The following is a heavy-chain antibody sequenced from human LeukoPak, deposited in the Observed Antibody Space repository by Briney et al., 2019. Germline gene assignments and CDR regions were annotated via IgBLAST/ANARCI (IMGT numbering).Heavy chain of an antibody. Sequence: PSETLSLTCTFSGGSISSYYWSWIRQPPGKGLEGIGYIYYSGSTNYNPSLKSRVTISVDTSKNQFSLKLSSVTAADTAVYYCARLYYDFWSGYPTFDYWGQGTLVTVSS. J-gene: IGHJ4*02. D-gene: IGHD3-3*01. CDR3: ARLYYDFWSGYPTFDY. V-gene: IGHV4-59*01. CDR2: IYYSGST. CDR1: GGSISSYY.